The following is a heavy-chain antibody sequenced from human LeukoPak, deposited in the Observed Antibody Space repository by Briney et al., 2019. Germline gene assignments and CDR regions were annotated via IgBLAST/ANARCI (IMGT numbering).Heavy chain of an antibody. Sequence: ASVKVSCKASGYTFAAYYMHWVRQAPGQGLEWMGWINPNSGGTNYAQKFQGRVTMTRDTPISTAYMELSRLRSDDTAVYYCARGFTGYSSSAANYWGQGTLVTVSS. CDR1: GYTFAAYY. D-gene: IGHD6-6*01. CDR2: INPNSGGT. J-gene: IGHJ4*02. V-gene: IGHV1-2*02. CDR3: ARGFTGYSSSAANY.